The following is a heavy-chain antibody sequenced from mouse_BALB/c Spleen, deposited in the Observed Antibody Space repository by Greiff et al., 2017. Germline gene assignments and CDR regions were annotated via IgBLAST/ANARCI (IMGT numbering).Heavy chain of an antibody. CDR1: GFSLTSYG. CDR2: IWAGGST. V-gene: IGHV2-9*02. CDR3: ARNYANAMDY. D-gene: IGHD2-1*01. Sequence: VQLVESGPGLVAPSQSLSITCTVSGFSLTSYGVHWVRQPPGKGLEWLGVIWAGGSTNYNSALMSRLSISKDNSKSQVFLKMNSLQTDDTAMYYCARNYANAMDYWGQGTSVTVSS. J-gene: IGHJ4*01.